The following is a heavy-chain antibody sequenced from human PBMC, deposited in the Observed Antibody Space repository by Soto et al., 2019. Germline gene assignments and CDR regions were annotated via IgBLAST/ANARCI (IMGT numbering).Heavy chain of an antibody. V-gene: IGHV4-31*03. CDR3: ARGVYGENWFDP. D-gene: IGHD3-10*01. Sequence: QVQLQESGPGLVKPSQTLSLTCTVSGGSISSGGYYWSWIRQHPGKGLEWIGYIYYSGSTYYNPSLKSRVTISVDTSKNPFSLKLSSVTAADTAVYYCARGVYGENWFDPWGQGTLVTISS. J-gene: IGHJ5*02. CDR1: GGSISSGGYY. CDR2: IYYSGST.